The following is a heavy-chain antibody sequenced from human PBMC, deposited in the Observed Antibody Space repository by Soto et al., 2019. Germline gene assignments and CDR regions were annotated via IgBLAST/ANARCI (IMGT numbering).Heavy chain of an antibody. CDR1: GGTFSSHS. D-gene: IGHD4-17*01. V-gene: IGHV1-69*01. CDR2: IITLFGTA. Sequence: VQLMQSGAEVKQPGSSVKVSCKASGGTFSSHSINWVRQAPGQGLEWMGGIITLFGTANYAQNFQGRVTITGDQSPSTAYMELNNLRFDDTAGEFCGREVGYGGFSAALVDWGQGTLVTVSS. J-gene: IGHJ4*02. CDR3: GREVGYGGFSAALVD.